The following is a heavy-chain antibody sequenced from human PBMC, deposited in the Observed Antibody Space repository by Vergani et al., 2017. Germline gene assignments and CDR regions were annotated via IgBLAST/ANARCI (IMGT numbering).Heavy chain of an antibody. CDR2: IIPILGIA. J-gene: IGHJ6*04. D-gene: IGHD5-12*01. V-gene: IGHV1-69*08. CDR3: ARDSPADIVATFGV. Sequence: QVQLVQSGAEVKKPGSSVKVSCKASGGTFSSYTISWVRQAPGQGLEWMGRIIPILGIANYAQKFQGRVTITADKSTSTAYMELSSLRSEDTAVYYCARDSPADIVATFGVWGKGTTVTVSS. CDR1: GGTFSSYT.